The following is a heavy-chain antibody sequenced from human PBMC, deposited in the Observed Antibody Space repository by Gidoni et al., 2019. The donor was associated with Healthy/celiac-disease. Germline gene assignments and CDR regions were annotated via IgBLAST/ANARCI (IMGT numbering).Heavy chain of an antibody. V-gene: IGHV3-23*01. CDR1: GCTFSSYA. CDR2: ISGSGGST. Sequence: EVQLLESGGGLVQPGGSLRLACAASGCTFSSYAMSWVRQAPGKGLEWVSAISGSGGSTYYADSVKSRFTISRDNSKNTLYLQMNSLRAEDTAVYYCAKVMVATSAWEYWGQGTLVTVSS. CDR3: AKVMVATSAWEY. D-gene: IGHD5-12*01. J-gene: IGHJ4*02.